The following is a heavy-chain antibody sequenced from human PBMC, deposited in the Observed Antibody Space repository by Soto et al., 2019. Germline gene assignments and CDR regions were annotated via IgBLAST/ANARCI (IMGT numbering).Heavy chain of an antibody. D-gene: IGHD1-26*01. CDR2: IRSNTDGGTT. Sequence: EVQLVESGGDLVNPGGSLRLSCAASGFTFSNTWMNWVRQAPGKGLEWVGRIRSNTDGGTTDYTAPVKGRFTISRDDSKNTLYLQMDSLKAEDTAVYYCTTRGVGAVRFDHWGQGTLVTVSS. V-gene: IGHV3-15*07. CDR3: TTRGVGAVRFDH. CDR1: GFTFSNTW. J-gene: IGHJ4*02.